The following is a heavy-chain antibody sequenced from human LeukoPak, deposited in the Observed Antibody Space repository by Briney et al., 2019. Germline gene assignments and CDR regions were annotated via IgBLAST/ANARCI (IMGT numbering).Heavy chain of an antibody. D-gene: IGHD4-17*01. J-gene: IGHJ4*02. CDR1: GFTFSSYA. Sequence: QAGGSLRLSCAASGFTFSSYAMSWVRQAPGKGLEWVSAISGSGGSTYYADSVRGRSTISRDNSKNTLYLQMNSLRAEDTAVYYCAKVSGSDYGDYTGFDYWGQGTLVTVSS. CDR2: ISGSGGST. CDR3: AKVSGSDYGDYTGFDY. V-gene: IGHV3-23*01.